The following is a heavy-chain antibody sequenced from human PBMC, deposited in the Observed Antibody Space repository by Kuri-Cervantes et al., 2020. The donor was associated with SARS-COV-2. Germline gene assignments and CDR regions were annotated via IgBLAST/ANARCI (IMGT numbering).Heavy chain of an antibody. V-gene: IGHV4-59*01. Sequence: SETLSLTCTVSGGSISSYYWSWIRQPPGKGLEWIGYIYYSGSTNYNPSLTTRVTISMDTSENQFSLKLDSVTAADTAVYYCARGMEVVVGAINFDSWGQGTLVTVSS. J-gene: IGHJ4*02. CDR3: ARGMEVVVGAINFDS. D-gene: IGHD2-15*01. CDR2: IYYSGST. CDR1: GGSISSYY.